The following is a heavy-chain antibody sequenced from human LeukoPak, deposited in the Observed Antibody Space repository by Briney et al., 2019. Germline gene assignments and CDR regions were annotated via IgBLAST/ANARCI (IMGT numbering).Heavy chain of an antibody. J-gene: IGHJ4*02. CDR1: GFTFSSYA. CDR3: FRSPGDY. CDR2: ISGDVRST. V-gene: IGHV3-23*01. Sequence: GGSLRLSCAASGFTFSSYAMSWVRQAPGKGLEWVSAISGDVRSTFYADSVKGRFTISRDNAKNTLYLQMNSLRAEDTAVYYCFRSPGDYWGQGALVTVSS.